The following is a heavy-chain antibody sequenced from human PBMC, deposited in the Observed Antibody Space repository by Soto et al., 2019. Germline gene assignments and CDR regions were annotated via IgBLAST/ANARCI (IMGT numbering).Heavy chain of an antibody. CDR3: ASDPPPRGYYFDY. CDR1: GVTFRSYA. J-gene: IGHJ4*02. V-gene: IGHV3-30-3*01. CDR2: ISYDGSNK. Sequence: PAGSLRLSCAASGVTFRSYAMHWVRKAPGKGLEWVAVISYDGSNKYYADSVKGRFTISRDNSKNTLYLQMNSLRAEDTAVYYCASDPPPRGYYFDYWGQGTLVTVSS.